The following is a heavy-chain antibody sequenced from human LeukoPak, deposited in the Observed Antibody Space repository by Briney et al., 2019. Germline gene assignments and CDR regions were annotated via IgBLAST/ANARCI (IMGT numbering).Heavy chain of an antibody. V-gene: IGHV1-69*04. CDR1: GGTFSRYA. CDR3: ASSPAAMAHYYYYGVDV. Sequence: SVRVSCKASGGTFSRYAISWVRQAPGQGLEWMGRIIPILGIANYAQKFQGRVTITADKSTSTAYMELSSLRSEDTAVYYCASSPAAMAHYYYYGVDVWGQGTTVTVSS. J-gene: IGHJ6*02. D-gene: IGHD5-18*01. CDR2: IIPILGIA.